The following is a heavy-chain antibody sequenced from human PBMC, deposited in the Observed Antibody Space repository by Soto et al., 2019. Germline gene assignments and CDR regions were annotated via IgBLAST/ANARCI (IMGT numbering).Heavy chain of an antibody. CDR3: ARDGYSGSYLGVFDI. CDR2: INSDGSST. Sequence: GGSLRLSFAASGFTFSSYWMPWVRQAPGKGLVWVSRINSDGSSTSYADSVKGRFTISRDNAKNTLYLQMNSLRGEDTAVYYCARDGYSGSYLGVFDIGGQGTMVTVSS. CDR1: GFTFSSYW. V-gene: IGHV3-74*01. D-gene: IGHD1-26*01. J-gene: IGHJ3*02.